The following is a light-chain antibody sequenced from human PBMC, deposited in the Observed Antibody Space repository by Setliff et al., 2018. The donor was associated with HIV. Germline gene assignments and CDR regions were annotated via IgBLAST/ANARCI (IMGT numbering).Light chain of an antibody. CDR2: EVR. CDR3: SSYAITNTLP. Sequence: SPGQSITISCTGTSSDVGGYNYVSWYQQHPGKAPKLIIYEVRNRPSGVSNRFSGSKSGNTASLTISGLQAEDEADYYCSSYAITNTLPFGTGTKV. CDR1: SSDVGGYNY. V-gene: IGLV2-14*01. J-gene: IGLJ1*01.